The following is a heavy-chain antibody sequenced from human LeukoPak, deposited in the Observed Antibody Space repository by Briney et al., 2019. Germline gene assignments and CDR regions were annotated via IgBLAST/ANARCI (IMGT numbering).Heavy chain of an antibody. CDR1: GGSVSSSSYY. CDR3: ASGPSTTSYFYPLDV. CDR2: MSYDGRT. Sequence: SETLSLTCTVSGGSVSSSSYYWGWVRQSPGKGLEWIGSMSYDGRTHNNPSLESRVTMSVDTSKNQFSLKLSSVTATDTVDYYCASGPSTTSYFYPLDVWGQGTTVTVS. J-gene: IGHJ6*02. V-gene: IGHV4-39*01. D-gene: IGHD2/OR15-2a*01.